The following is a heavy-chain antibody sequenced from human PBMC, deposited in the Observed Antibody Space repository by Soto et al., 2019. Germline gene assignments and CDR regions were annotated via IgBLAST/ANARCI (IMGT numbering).Heavy chain of an antibody. J-gene: IGHJ4*02. Sequence: QVQLVQSGAEVKKPGSSVKVSCKASGGTFRNYPINWVRQAPGQGLEWMGSIFPLTDIPDYAQNFQARLTISADKSTSTADMELSSLTSGDTAMYFCARGPLVVLNYFESWGQGTLVTVSS. V-gene: IGHV1-69*02. CDR2: IFPLTDIP. CDR1: GGTFRNYP. CDR3: ARGPLVVLNYFES.